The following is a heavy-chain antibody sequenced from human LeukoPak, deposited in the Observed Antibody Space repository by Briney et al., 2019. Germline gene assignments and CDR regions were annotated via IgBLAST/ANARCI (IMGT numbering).Heavy chain of an antibody. D-gene: IGHD3-9*01. V-gene: IGHV3-21*01. CDR3: ARDMSMTGDAFDI. Sequence: GGSLRLSCAASGFSVRGNNMNWVRQAPGKGPEWVSSISSSSSYIYYADSVKGRFTISRDNAKNSLYLQMNILRAEDTAVYYCARDMSMTGDAFDIWGQGTIVTVSS. CDR1: GFSVRGNN. J-gene: IGHJ3*02. CDR2: ISSSSSYI.